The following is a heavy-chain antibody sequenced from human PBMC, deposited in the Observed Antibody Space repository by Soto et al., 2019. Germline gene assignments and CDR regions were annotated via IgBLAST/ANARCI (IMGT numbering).Heavy chain of an antibody. D-gene: IGHD3-16*01. V-gene: IGHV1-46*01. CDR2: INPSGGST. CDR3: ARTIRSIGGSPPFHY. Sequence: ASVKVSCKASGYTFTSYYMHWVRQAPGQGLEWMGIINPSGGSTSYAQKFQGRVTMTRDTSTSTVYMELSSLRSEDTAVYYCARTIRSIGGSPPFHYCGQGTLVTVSS. CDR1: GYTFTSYY. J-gene: IGHJ4*02.